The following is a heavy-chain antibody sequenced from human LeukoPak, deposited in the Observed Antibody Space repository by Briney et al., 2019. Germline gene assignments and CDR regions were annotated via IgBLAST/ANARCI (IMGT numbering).Heavy chain of an antibody. CDR1: GYTLTDFS. CDR2: FNREDDEA. CDR3: ATLDSYYDNSGRPLVPD. J-gene: IGHJ4*02. Sequence: ASVKVSCNISGYTLTDFSMHWVRQAPGKGLEWMGGFNREDDEAIYAPHFQGRVTVTEDTSTDTDYMELSSLRSEDTAVYYCATLDSYYDNSGRPLVPDWGQGTLVTVSS. V-gene: IGHV1-24*01. D-gene: IGHD3-22*01.